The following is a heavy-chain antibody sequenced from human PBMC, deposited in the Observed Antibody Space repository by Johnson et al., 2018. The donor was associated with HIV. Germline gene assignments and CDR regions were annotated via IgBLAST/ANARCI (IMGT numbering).Heavy chain of an antibody. CDR2: ISGNGVST. Sequence: VQLVESGGGVVQPGGSLRLSCAASGFSFSSYAMHWVRQAPGKGLEYVSGISGNGVSTYYANSVKGRFTISRDNSKNTLYLQMNSLRHEDTAVYYCARDQGELRRTHAFDIWGQGTMVTVSS. V-gene: IGHV3-64*01. D-gene: IGHD1-14*01. CDR1: GFSFSSYA. CDR3: ARDQGELRRTHAFDI. J-gene: IGHJ3*02.